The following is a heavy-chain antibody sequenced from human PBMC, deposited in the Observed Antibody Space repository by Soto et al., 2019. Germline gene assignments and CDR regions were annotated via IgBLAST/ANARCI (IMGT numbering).Heavy chain of an antibody. CDR3: EREVYDILPGYSYEMD. CDR2: MIPIFGTP. D-gene: IGHD3-9*01. V-gene: IGHV1-69*01. CDR1: VDAFSSHA. J-gene: IGHJ6*01. Sequence: SATEFRKASVDAFSSHAFNWVRAAPGEWLEWMGGMIPIFGTPNYAQKFQGRVTITADESTSTAYMELSSLRSEDTAVYYCEREVYDILPGYSYEMD.